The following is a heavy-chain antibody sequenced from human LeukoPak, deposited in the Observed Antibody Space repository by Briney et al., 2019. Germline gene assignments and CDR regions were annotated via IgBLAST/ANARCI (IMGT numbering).Heavy chain of an antibody. CDR1: GFTFSTYS. CDR3: ASGRGGSYRYVY. CDR2: IDSGSNNI. V-gene: IGHV3-48*04. D-gene: IGHD3-16*02. J-gene: IGHJ4*02. Sequence: HTGGSLRLSCAASGFTFSTYSMNWVRQAPGKGLEWVSDIDSGSNNIHYADSVKGRFTISRDNAKNSLYLQMNSLRAEDTAVYYCASGRGGSYRYVYWGQGTLVTVSS.